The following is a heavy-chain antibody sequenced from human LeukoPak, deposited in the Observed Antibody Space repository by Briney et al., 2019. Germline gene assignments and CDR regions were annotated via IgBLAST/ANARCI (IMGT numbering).Heavy chain of an antibody. J-gene: IGHJ4*02. Sequence: GGSLRLSCAPSGFTLSSYAMSGVRQAPARGREWVSAINGIGGSTYSAYSVKGRFTISRDNSNNTLYLQMNSLRVEDTAVYYCAKDSDFLTDGLTYFDYWGRGTLVTVSS. CDR2: INGIGGST. V-gene: IGHV3-23*01. CDR1: GFTLSSYA. D-gene: IGHD3-9*01. CDR3: AKDSDFLTDGLTYFDY.